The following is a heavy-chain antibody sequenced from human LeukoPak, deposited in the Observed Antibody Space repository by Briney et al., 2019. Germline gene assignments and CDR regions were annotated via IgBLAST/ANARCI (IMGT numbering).Heavy chain of an antibody. Sequence: GASVKVSCKASGYTFTSYDINWVRQATGQGVEWMGWMNPNSGNTGYAQKFQGRVTMTRNTSISTAYMELSSLRSEDTAVYYCARVRDCSGGSCYDIDAFDIWGQGPMVTVSS. CDR1: GYTFTSYD. CDR2: MNPNSGNT. V-gene: IGHV1-8*01. D-gene: IGHD2-15*01. J-gene: IGHJ3*02. CDR3: ARVRDCSGGSCYDIDAFDI.